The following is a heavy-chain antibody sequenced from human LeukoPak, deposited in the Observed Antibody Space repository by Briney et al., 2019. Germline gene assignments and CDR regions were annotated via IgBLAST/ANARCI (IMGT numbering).Heavy chain of an antibody. J-gene: IGHJ4*02. V-gene: IGHV1-46*01. CDR3: ARLYPDYYGSGSYYDY. CDR1: GYTFTSYY. CDR2: INPSGGST. Sequence: ASVKVSCKASGYTFTSYYMHWVRQAPGQGLEWMGIINPSGGSTSYAQKFQGRVTMTRDTSTSTVYMELSSLRSEDTAVYYCARLYPDYYGSGSYYDYWGQGTLVTVSS. D-gene: IGHD3-10*01.